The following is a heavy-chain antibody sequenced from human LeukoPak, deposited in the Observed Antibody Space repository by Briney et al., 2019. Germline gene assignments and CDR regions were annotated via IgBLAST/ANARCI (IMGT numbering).Heavy chain of an antibody. CDR3: ARVAVAGGEYNWFDP. CDR2: IYSGGST. CDR1: GFTVSSNF. D-gene: IGHD6-19*01. Sequence: PGGSLRLSCAASGFTVSSNFMSWVRQAPGKGLEWVSVIYSGGSTYYADSVKGRFTISRHNSKNTLYLQMNSLRAEDTAAYYCARVAVAGGEYNWFDPWGQGTLVTVSS. J-gene: IGHJ5*02. V-gene: IGHV3-53*04.